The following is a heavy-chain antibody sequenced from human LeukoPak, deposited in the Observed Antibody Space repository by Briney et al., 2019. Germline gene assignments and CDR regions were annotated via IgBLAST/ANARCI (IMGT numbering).Heavy chain of an antibody. D-gene: IGHD6-13*01. J-gene: IGHJ4*02. CDR3: ARDRASAGTGGAY. Sequence: ASVKVSCKASGYTFTYHGFSWVRQAPGQGLEWMGWISSYNGNTNYLEKFQGRLTMTTDTSTSTTYMELRSLTSDDTAVYYCARDRASAGTGGAYWGQGSLVTVSS. CDR2: ISSYNGNT. CDR1: GYTFTYHG. V-gene: IGHV1-18*01.